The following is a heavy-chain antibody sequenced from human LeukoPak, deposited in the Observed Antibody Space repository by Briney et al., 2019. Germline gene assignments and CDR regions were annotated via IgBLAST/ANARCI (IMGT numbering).Heavy chain of an antibody. J-gene: IGHJ6*03. CDR3: AKAGRRHYYYMDV. D-gene: IGHD1-26*01. CDR1: GVTFSSYA. Sequence: GGTLRLSCAASGVTFSSYAMSWVRHAPGKGVEWVLAISGSGGSTYYADSVKGRFTISRDNSKNTLYLQMNLLRAENTAVYYCAKAGRRHYYYMDVWGKGTTVTVSS. CDR2: ISGSGGST. V-gene: IGHV3-23*01.